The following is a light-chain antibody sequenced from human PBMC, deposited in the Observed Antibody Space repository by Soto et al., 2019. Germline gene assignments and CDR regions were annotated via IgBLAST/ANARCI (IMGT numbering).Light chain of an antibody. Sequence: EIVMTQSPATLSVSPGERVTLSCRSSQSVSNKLAWYQQKPGQAPRLLIYDASGRAGSVPARLSGSGSGTEFTLNISSLQSEDFAVYFCQQYDDWPPTSGQGTKVEIK. CDR3: QQYDDWPPT. CDR2: DAS. CDR1: QSVSNK. J-gene: IGKJ1*01. V-gene: IGKV3-15*01.